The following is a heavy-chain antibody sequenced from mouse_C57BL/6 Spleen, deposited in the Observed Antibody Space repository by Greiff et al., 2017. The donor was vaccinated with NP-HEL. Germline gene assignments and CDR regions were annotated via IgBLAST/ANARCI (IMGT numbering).Heavy chain of an antibody. Sequence: VQLQQPGAELVKPGASVKMSCKASGYTFTSYCITWVQQRPGQGLEWIGYIYPGSGSTNYNEKLKSKATLTVDTSSSTAYMQLSSLTSEDSAVYYCARSSSYAYAMDYWGQGTSVTVSS. J-gene: IGHJ4*01. V-gene: IGHV1-55*01. CDR3: ARSSSYAYAMDY. CDR1: GYTFTSYC. D-gene: IGHD1-1*01. CDR2: IYPGSGST.